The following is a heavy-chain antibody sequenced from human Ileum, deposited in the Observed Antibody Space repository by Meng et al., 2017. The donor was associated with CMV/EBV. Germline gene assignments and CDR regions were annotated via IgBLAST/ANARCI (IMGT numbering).Heavy chain of an antibody. CDR1: GFTVSNND. Sequence: GESLKISCAASGFTVSNNDMNWVRQAPGKGLQWVSITFRGGATNYANFAKGRFIISRDNSKNMLYLQMDSLRSEDTAVYYCASFSLQVEGGTYWYSDLWGRGTLVTVSS. J-gene: IGHJ2*01. CDR2: TFRGGAT. V-gene: IGHV3-66*02. D-gene: IGHD3-16*01. CDR3: ASFSLQVEGGTYWYSDL.